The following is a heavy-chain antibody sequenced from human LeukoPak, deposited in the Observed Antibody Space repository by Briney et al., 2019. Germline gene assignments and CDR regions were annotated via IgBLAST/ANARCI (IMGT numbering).Heavy chain of an antibody. D-gene: IGHD3-22*01. CDR1: GGSISSGDYY. CDR3: ARGLVVNDFDY. J-gene: IGHJ4*02. V-gene: IGHV4-30-4*01. Sequence: SETLSLTCTVSGGSISSGDYYWSWIRQPPGKGLEWIGYIYYSGSTYYNPSLKSRVTISVDTSKNQFSLKLSSVIAADTAVYYCARGLVVNDFDYWGQGTLVTVSS. CDR2: IYYSGST.